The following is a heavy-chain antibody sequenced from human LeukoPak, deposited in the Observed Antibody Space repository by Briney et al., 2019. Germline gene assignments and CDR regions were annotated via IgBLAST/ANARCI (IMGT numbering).Heavy chain of an antibody. D-gene: IGHD3-16*02. Sequence: RPGGSLRLSCAASGFTFSSYEMNWVRQAPGKGLEWVSYISSSGSTIYYADSVKGRFTISRDNAKNSLYLQMNSLRAEDTAVYYCARDPLRGELSTFDYWGQGTLVTVSS. CDR2: ISSSGSTI. CDR1: GFTFSSYE. V-gene: IGHV3-48*03. J-gene: IGHJ4*02. CDR3: ARDPLRGELSTFDY.